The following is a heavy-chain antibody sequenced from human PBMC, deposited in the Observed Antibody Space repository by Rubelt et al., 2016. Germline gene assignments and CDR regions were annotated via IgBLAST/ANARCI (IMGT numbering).Heavy chain of an antibody. J-gene: IGHJ4*02. Sequence: VQLVESGGGVVQPGRSLRLSCAASGFSFITYAMSWVRQAPGKGLEWVSGISGSGGRTYDADSVKGRLTISRDNSKNTLYLQMSSLRAEDTGLYYCAKDTWLDYWGQGTLVTVSS. V-gene: IGHV3-23*04. D-gene: IGHD2/OR15-2a*01. CDR1: GFSFITYA. CDR2: ISGSGGRT. CDR3: AKDTWLDY.